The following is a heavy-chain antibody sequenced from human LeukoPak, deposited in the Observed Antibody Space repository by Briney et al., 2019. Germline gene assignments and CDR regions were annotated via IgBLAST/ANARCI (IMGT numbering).Heavy chain of an antibody. J-gene: IGHJ4*02. V-gene: IGHV3-21*04. Sequence: PGGSLGLSCAASGFTFSSYSMNWVRQAPGKGLEWVSSISSSSSYIYYADSVKGRFTISRDNSKNTLYLQMNSLRAEDTAVYYCAKDLGSGSTYWGQGTLVTVSS. CDR2: ISSSSSYI. D-gene: IGHD3-10*02. CDR1: GFTFSSYS. CDR3: AKDLGSGSTY.